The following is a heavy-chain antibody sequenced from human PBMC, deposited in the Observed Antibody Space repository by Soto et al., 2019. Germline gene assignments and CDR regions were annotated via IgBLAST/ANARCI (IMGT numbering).Heavy chain of an antibody. Sequence: EVQLVESGGGLVKPGGSLRLSCAASGFTFRSFTMNWVRQAPGKGLEWVSTISSNSAYLYYTVALRGRFTISRDNAKNYLHLQMNRLRAEDPAVYYCTRDASRDSGSRGLSDPLAPGTLVSDSP. CDR3: TRDASRDSGSRGLSDP. D-gene: IGHD6-25*01. CDR1: GFTFRSFT. V-gene: IGHV3-21*02. J-gene: IGHJ5*02. CDR2: ISSNSAYL.